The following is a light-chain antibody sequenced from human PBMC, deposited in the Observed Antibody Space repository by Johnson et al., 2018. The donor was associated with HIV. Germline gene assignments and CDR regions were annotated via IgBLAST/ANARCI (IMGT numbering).Light chain of an antibody. V-gene: IGLV1-51*01. Sequence: QSVLTQPPSVSAAPGQTVTISCSGSSSNVGSSFVSWYRQVPGTAPKLLIYDNNKRPSGIPGRFSGSKSGPSATLGITGLQTGEEADYYGGTWDSSLTSYVFGAGTKVTVL. J-gene: IGLJ1*01. CDR3: GTWDSSLTSYV. CDR2: DNN. CDR1: SSNVGSSF.